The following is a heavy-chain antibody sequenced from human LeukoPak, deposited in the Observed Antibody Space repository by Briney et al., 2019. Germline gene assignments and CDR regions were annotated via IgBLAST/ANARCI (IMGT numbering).Heavy chain of an antibody. CDR3: ARQTSMVLDY. J-gene: IGHJ4*02. V-gene: IGHV4-59*01. CDR1: GGSISSYF. D-gene: IGHD3-10*01. Sequence: PSETLSLTCIVPGGSISSYFWAWIRQPPGKRLECIGYISYSGSTNYNPSLKSRVTISADTSKNQFSLNLSSVTAADTAVYYCARQTSMVLDYWGQGTLVTVSS. CDR2: ISYSGST.